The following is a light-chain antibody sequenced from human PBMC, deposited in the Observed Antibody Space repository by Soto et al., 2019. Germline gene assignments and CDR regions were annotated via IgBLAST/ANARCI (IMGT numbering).Light chain of an antibody. CDR1: QTISRN. V-gene: IGKV1-39*01. Sequence: DIQLTQSPSSLSASVGDRVTITCRASQTISRNLNWYQQKPGEAPKLLMYVVSTLQAGVPSRFSGSESGTAYTLTISNLQPDDFATYYCQQSYSIPYTFGRGTKLEIK. CDR2: VVS. CDR3: QQSYSIPYT. J-gene: IGKJ2*01.